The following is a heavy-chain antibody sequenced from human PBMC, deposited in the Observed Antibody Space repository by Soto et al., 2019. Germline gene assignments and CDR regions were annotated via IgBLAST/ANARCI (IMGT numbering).Heavy chain of an antibody. CDR3: ARRGSGSYYDY. CDR1: GFTFSSYA. J-gene: IGHJ4*02. D-gene: IGHD1-26*01. CDR2: ISGSGGST. Sequence: EVQLLESGGGLVQPGGSLRLSCAASGFTFSSYAIRWVRQAPVKGLEWVSAISGSGGSTYYADSVKGRFTISRDNSKNTLYLPMNSLRAEDTAVYYCARRGSGSYYDYWGQGTLVTVSS. V-gene: IGHV3-23*01.